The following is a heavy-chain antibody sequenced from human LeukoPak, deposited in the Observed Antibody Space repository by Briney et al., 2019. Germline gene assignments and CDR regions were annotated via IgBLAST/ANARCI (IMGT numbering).Heavy chain of an antibody. Sequence: GGSLRLSCAASGFTFYTYAMSWVRQAPGKGLEWVSGISTSGDSTYYADSVKGRFTISRDNSKNTLYLEVNSLRAEDTAVYYCAKERIQLRSRYFDYWGQGTLVTVSS. J-gene: IGHJ4*02. V-gene: IGHV3-23*01. CDR1: GFTFYTYA. CDR3: AKERIQLRSRYFDY. CDR2: ISTSGDST. D-gene: IGHD5-18*01.